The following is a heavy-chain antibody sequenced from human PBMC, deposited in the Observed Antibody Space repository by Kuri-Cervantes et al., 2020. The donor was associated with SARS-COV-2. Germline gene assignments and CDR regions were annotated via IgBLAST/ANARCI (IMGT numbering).Heavy chain of an antibody. D-gene: IGHD6-19*01. CDR1: GASISSSDYY. CDR3: ARQYSSRCFPS. CDR2: FSNSGST. J-gene: IGHJ5*02. V-gene: IGHV4-39*07. Sequence: SETLSLTCTVSGASISSSDYYWGLIRQPPGKGLEWIVSFSNSGSTDYNPSLKSRVTISVDTSNNQFSLRLSSVTAADTAMFYCARQYSSRCFPSWGQGTLVTVSS.